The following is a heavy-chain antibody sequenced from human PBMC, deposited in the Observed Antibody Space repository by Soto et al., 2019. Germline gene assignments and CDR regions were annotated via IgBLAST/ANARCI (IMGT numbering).Heavy chain of an antibody. CDR3: ARGVLH. D-gene: IGHD3-16*01. V-gene: IGHV4-31*03. CDR2: IYYSGST. Sequence: QVQLQESGPGLVKPSQTLSLTCTVSGGPISSGGYYWSWIRPHPGKGMEWIGSIYYSGSTYYNPSLKRRVTISVDTSKNQFSLKLSSVTAADTAVYYCARGVLHWGQGTLVTVSS. CDR1: GGPISSGGYY. J-gene: IGHJ4*02.